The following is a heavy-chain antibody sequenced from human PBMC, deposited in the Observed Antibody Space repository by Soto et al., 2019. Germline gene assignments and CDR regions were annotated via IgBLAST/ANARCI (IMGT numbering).Heavy chain of an antibody. CDR1: GFTVSSNY. J-gene: IGHJ6*02. CDR3: ARDAAAAPLIDYYGMDV. V-gene: IGHV3-53*01. CDR2: IYSGGST. D-gene: IGHD6-13*01. Sequence: EVQLVESGGGLIQPGGSLRLSCAASGFTVSSNYMSWVRQAPGKGLEWVSVIYSGGSTYYADSVKGRFTISRDNSKNTLYSQMNSVRAEDTAVYYCARDAAAAPLIDYYGMDVWGQGTTVTVSS.